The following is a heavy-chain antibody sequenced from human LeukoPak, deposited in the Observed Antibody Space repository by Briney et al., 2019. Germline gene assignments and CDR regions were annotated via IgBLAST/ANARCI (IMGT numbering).Heavy chain of an antibody. CDR1: GDSITGYY. V-gene: IGHV4-59*01. CDR2: IYYTGNT. Sequence: PSETLSLTCSVSGDSITGYYWGWIRQPPGKGLEWIGDIYYTGNTYYNSSLKSRVTISVDTSKNQFSLKLSSVTAADTAVYYCARGVEMATIGTGFDPWGQGTLVTVSS. D-gene: IGHD5-24*01. J-gene: IGHJ5*02. CDR3: ARGVEMATIGTGFDP.